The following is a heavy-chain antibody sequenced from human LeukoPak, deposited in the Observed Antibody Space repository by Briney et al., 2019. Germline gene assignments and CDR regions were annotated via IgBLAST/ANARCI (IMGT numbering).Heavy chain of an antibody. V-gene: IGHV3-64*04. J-gene: IGHJ4*02. D-gene: IGHD6-19*01. CDR3: AKDVPHSGWKGFDS. Sequence: GGSLRLSCSASGFTFSRFAMHWVRQAPGKGLEYVSAISSNGGSTYYADSVKGRFTISRDNSKNTLYLQMNGLRAEDTALYYCAKDVPHSGWKGFDSWGQGTLVTVSS. CDR2: ISSNGGST. CDR1: GFTFSRFA.